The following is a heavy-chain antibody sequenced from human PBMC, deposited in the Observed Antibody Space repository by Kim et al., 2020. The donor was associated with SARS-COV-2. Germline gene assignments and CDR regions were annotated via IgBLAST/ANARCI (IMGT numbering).Heavy chain of an antibody. D-gene: IGHD6-19*01. CDR3: ARDLSSGRPGGFDY. V-gene: IGHV3-21*01. Sequence: AGSLKGRFTISRYNAKYYLFLKMNSLRAEDTAMYYCARDLSSGRPGGFDYWGQGILVTVSS. J-gene: IGHJ4*02.